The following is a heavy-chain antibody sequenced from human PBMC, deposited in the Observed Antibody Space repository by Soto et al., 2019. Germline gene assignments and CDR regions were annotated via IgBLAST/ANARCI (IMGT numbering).Heavy chain of an antibody. CDR1: GYTFTGYY. J-gene: IGHJ6*02. D-gene: IGHD6-13*01. CDR2: INPNSGGT. CDR3: ARGRAPIAAAGTFETDYYYYYGMDI. V-gene: IGHV1-2*02. Sequence: GASVKVSCKASGYTFTGYYMPWVRQAPGQGLEWMGWINPNSGGTNYAQKFPGRVTMTRDRSIRTAYMEMSRLRSHDTAVYYCARGRAPIAAAGTFETDYYYYYGMDIWG.